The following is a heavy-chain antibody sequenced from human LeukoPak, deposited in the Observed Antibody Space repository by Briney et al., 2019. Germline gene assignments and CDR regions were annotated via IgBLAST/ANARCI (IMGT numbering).Heavy chain of an antibody. D-gene: IGHD1-26*01. J-gene: IGHJ4*03. CDR2: ISYDGSNK. V-gene: IGHV3-30*04. CDR3: ARVRAPVGATLLDY. CDR1: GFTFSSYA. Sequence: GGSLRLSCAASGFTFSSYAMHWVRQAPGKGLEWVAVISYDGSNKYYADSVKGRFTISRDNSKNTLYLQMKSLRAEDTAVYYCARVRAPVGATLLDYWGQGTTVTVSS.